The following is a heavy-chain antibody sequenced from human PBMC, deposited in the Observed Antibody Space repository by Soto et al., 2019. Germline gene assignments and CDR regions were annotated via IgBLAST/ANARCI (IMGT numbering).Heavy chain of an antibody. V-gene: IGHV5-51*01. J-gene: IGHJ4*01. CDR2: IYPGDSDT. Sequence: SCKVPGNDFPYNWIGWVRQMPGKGLEWMGIIYPGDSDTKYSPSSRGQVTISADKSITTAFLQWTSLKASDTAMYYCARLGSNSSGCYYFAYWGHGTLVIVS. CDR3: ARLGSNSSGCYYFAY. D-gene: IGHD5-12*01. CDR1: GNDFPYNW.